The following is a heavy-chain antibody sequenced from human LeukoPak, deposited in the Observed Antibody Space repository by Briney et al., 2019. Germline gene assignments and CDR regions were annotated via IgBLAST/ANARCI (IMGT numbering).Heavy chain of an antibody. CDR3: ARASGSYLSSPGDY. D-gene: IGHD1-26*01. CDR2: ISSSSSYI. J-gene: IGHJ4*02. CDR1: GFTFSSYS. V-gene: IGHV3-21*01. Sequence: GGSLRLSCAASGFTFSSYSMNWVRQAPGKGLEWVSSISSSSSYIYYADSVKGRFTISRDNAKNSLYLQMNSLRAEDTAVYYCARASGSYLSSPGDYWGQGTLVTVSS.